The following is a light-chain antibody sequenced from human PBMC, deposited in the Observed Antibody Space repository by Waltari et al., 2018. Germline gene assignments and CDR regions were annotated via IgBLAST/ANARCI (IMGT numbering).Light chain of an antibody. CDR3: QQSKNAPLT. CDR2: AAS. J-gene: IGKJ4*01. Sequence: DIQMTQSPSSLSASVGDRVSIACRASQYISDYLNWYQQKPGKAPKLLISAASSLQSGVPSTFSGSGSGTVVALTISNLQTEDFATYYCQQSKNAPLTFGGGTRVEI. V-gene: IGKV1-39*01. CDR1: QYISDY.